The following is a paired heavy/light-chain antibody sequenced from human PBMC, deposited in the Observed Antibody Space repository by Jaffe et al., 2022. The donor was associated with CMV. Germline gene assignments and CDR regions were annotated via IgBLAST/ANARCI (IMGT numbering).Heavy chain of an antibody. Sequence: EVQLLESGGGLVQRGGSLRLSCAASGFTFSRSVMAWVRQAPGKGLEWVSIISGSGLSTYYADSVKGRFTISRDNSENTMYLQMNRLRVEDTAVYYCAKGPYAAYDSGWSYFDYWGQGTLVTVSS. J-gene: IGHJ4*02. CDR3: AKGPYAAYDSGWSYFDY. D-gene: IGHD6-19*01. CDR2: ISGSGLST. CDR1: GFTFSRSV. V-gene: IGHV3-23*01.
Light chain of an antibody. V-gene: IGLV1-40*01. CDR1: SSNIGAGYD. Sequence: QSVLSQPPSVSGAPGQRVTISCTGSSSNIGAGYDVHWYQHLPGTAPKLLIYGNFNRPSGVPDRFSGSKSGTSASLAITGLQAEDEADYYCQSYDSSLSSCMFGGGTKLTVL. CDR3: QSYDSSLSSCM. CDR2: GNF. J-gene: IGLJ3*02.